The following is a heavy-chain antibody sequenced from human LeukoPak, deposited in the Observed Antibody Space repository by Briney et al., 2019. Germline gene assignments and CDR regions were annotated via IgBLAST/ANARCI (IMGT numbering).Heavy chain of an antibody. V-gene: IGHV3-9*01. Sequence: PGGSLRLSCAASGFTFSSYGMSWVRQAPGKGLEWVSGISWKSDRIGYADSVKGRFTISRDNAKNSLYLQMNSLRAEDTALYYCAKSGIIQGYYFYYMDVWGKGTTVTIPS. CDR2: ISWKSDRI. J-gene: IGHJ6*03. CDR3: AKSGIIQGYYFYYMDV. CDR1: GFTFSSYG. D-gene: IGHD5-18*01.